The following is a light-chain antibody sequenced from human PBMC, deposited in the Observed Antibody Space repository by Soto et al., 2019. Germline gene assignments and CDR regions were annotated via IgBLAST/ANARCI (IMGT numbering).Light chain of an antibody. CDR1: RSNIGSNT. J-gene: IGLJ3*02. CDR3: ATWDGSLAAWV. Sequence: QSVLTQPPSASGTPGQRVTISCSGGRSNIGSNTVNWYQQLPGTAPKLLIYSNNQRPSGVADRFSGSKSGTSASLAISGLQSEDEADYYCATWDGSLAAWVFGGGTKLTVL. V-gene: IGLV1-44*01. CDR2: SNN.